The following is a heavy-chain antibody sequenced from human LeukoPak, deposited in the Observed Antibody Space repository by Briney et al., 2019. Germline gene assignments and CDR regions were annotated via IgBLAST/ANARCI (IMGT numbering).Heavy chain of an antibody. Sequence: ASVKVSCKASGYTFTGYYMHWVRQAPGQGLEWMEWINPNSGGTYYAQKFQGRVSMTRDTSISTAYMELSSLRSDDTAVYYCYYRVSSGYLTWGQGTLVAVSS. CDR2: INPNSGGT. CDR3: YYRVSSGYLT. V-gene: IGHV1-2*02. D-gene: IGHD3-22*01. J-gene: IGHJ4*01. CDR1: GYTFTGYY.